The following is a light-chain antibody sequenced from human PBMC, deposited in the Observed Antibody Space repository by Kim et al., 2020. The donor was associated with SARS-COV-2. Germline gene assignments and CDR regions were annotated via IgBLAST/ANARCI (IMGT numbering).Light chain of an antibody. CDR2: GAS. CDR3: QHYDNRPPWT. Sequence: SPGEQPTLSCRASQSVLNNLAWYQQKPGQAPRLLIYGASTRATGIPARFSGSASGTEFTLTISSLQSEDFAVYYCQHYDNRPPWTFGQGTKADIK. J-gene: IGKJ1*01. V-gene: IGKV3-15*01. CDR1: QSVLNN.